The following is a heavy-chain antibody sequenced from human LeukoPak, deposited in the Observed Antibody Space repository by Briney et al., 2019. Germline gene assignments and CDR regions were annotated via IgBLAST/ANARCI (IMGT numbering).Heavy chain of an antibody. J-gene: IGHJ4*02. CDR2: ISSSSSYI. CDR1: GFTFSSYS. V-gene: IGHV3-21*01. Sequence: GGSLRLSCAASGFTFSSYSMNWVRQAPGKGLEWVSSISSSSSYIYYADSVKGRFNISRDNAKNSLYLQMNSLRAEDTAVYYCARDWGSGITIFWDYWGQGTLVTVSS. CDR3: ARDWGSGITIFWDY. D-gene: IGHD3-9*01.